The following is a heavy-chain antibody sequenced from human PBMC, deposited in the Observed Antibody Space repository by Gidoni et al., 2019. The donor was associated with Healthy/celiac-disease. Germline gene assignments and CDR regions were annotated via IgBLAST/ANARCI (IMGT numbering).Heavy chain of an antibody. CDR1: GFTFSRYS. D-gene: IGHD2-15*01. CDR3: ARSRAPSPLVPEYFDY. J-gene: IGHJ4*02. V-gene: IGHV3-21*01. Sequence: EVQLVESGGGLVKPGGSLRLSCAASGFTFSRYSMNWVRQAPGKGLEGVSSISSSSSYIYYADSVKGRFTISRDNAKNSLYLQMNSLRAEDTAVYYCARSRAPSPLVPEYFDYWGQGTLVTVSS. CDR2: ISSSSSYI.